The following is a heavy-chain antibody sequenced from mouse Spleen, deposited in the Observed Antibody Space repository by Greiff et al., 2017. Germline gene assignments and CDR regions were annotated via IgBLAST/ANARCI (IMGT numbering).Heavy chain of an antibody. CDR3: ARAYYGNLLDYAMDY. CDR2: INPYNGAT. J-gene: IGHJ4*01. V-gene: IGHV1-31*01. CDR1: GYSFTGYY. D-gene: IGHD2-10*01. Sequence: EVQLQESGPELVKPGASVKISCKASGYSFTGYYMHWVKQSHVKSLEWIGRINPYNGATSYNQNFKDKASLTVDKSSSTAYMELHSLTSEDSAVYYCARAYYGNLLDYAMDYWGQGTSVTVSS.